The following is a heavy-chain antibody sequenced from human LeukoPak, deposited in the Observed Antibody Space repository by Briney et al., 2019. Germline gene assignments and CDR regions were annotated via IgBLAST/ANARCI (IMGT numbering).Heavy chain of an antibody. D-gene: IGHD3-10*02. Sequence: GGSLRLSCAASGFTFSSYWMSWVRQAPGKGLEWVANIKKDGSEKYYVDFVKGRFTISRDNAKNSLYLQMNSLRAEDTAVYYCAELGITMIGGVWGKGTTVTISS. CDR1: GFTFSSYW. CDR2: IKKDGSEK. V-gene: IGHV3-7*01. CDR3: AELGITMIGGV. J-gene: IGHJ6*04.